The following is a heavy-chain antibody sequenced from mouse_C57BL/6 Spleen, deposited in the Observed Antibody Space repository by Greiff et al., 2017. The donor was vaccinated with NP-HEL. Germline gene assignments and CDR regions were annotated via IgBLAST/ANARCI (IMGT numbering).Heavy chain of an antibody. D-gene: IGHD2-4*01. V-gene: IGHV1-19*01. Sequence: VQLQQSGPVLVKPGASVKMSCKASGYTFTDYYMNWVKQSHGKSLEWIGVINPYNGGTSYNQKFKGKATLTVDKSSSTAYMELNSLTSEDSAVYYCARSHYDYDGDYAMDYWGQGTSVTVSS. CDR3: ARSHYDYDGDYAMDY. J-gene: IGHJ4*01. CDR1: GYTFTDYY. CDR2: INPYNGGT.